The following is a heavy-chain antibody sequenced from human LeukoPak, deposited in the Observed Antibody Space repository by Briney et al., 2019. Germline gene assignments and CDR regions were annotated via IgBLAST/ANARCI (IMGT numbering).Heavy chain of an antibody. Sequence: GRSLRLSCAASGFTFSSYAMHWVRQAPGKGLEWVAVISYDGSNKYYADSVKGRFTISGDNSKNTLYLQMNSLRAEDTAVYYCATLSQYYDILTGYPSPPFDYWGQGTLVTVSS. J-gene: IGHJ4*02. CDR3: ATLSQYYDILTGYPSPPFDY. CDR2: ISYDGSNK. V-gene: IGHV3-30-3*01. D-gene: IGHD3-9*01. CDR1: GFTFSSYA.